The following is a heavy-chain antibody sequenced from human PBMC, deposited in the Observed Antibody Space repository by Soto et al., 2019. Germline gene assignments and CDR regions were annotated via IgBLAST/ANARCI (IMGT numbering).Heavy chain of an antibody. V-gene: IGHV1-69*02. CDR3: ARGGIDGYSFDY. CDR1: GGTFSSYT. CDR2: VIPILDIA. Sequence: QVQLVQSGAEVQKPGSSVKVSCKASGGTFSSYTISWVRQAPGQGLEWMGRVIPILDIANYAQNFQGRVTITADKSTTTAYMELNSLRSEDTAVYYCARGGIDGYSFDYWGQGTVVTVSS. J-gene: IGHJ4*02. D-gene: IGHD3-10*01.